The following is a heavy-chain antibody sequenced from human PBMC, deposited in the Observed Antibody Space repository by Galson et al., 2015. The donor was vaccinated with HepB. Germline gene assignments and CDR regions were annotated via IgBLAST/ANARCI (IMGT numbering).Heavy chain of an antibody. J-gene: IGHJ4*02. V-gene: IGHV3-30*04. CDR1: GFPFSSHT. CDR2: ISYDGNHK. Sequence: SLRLSCAASGFPFSSHTMHWVRQAPAKGLEWVAVISYDGNHKLYSDSVEGRFTVSRENSKNTLFLQMNSLSVEDTAVYYCSRGRYDSSGSSFAEPFDYWGQGTLVTVSP. CDR3: SRGRYDSSGSSFAEPFDY. D-gene: IGHD3-22*01.